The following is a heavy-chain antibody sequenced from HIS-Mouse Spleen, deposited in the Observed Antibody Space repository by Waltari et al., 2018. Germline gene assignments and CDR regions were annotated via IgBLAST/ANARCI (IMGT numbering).Heavy chain of an antibody. CDR2: NNPNSGGT. CDR3: ARESGDHDAFDI. V-gene: IGHV1-2*02. D-gene: IGHD7-27*01. J-gene: IGHJ3*02. CDR1: GYTFTGYY. Sequence: QVQLVQSGAEVKKPGASVKVSCKASGYTFTGYYMHWVRQAPGQGLEWMGWNNPNSGGTNHAQKFQGRVTMTRDTSISTAYMELSRLRSDDTAVYYCARESGDHDAFDIWGQGTMVTVSS.